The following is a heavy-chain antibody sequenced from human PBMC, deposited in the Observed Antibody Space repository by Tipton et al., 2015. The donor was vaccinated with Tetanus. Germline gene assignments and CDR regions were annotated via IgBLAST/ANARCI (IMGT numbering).Heavy chain of an antibody. J-gene: IGHJ5*02. CDR2: IYANGAT. V-gene: IGHV3-53*01. CDR3: LGHGGYSS. Sequence: SLRLSCAVSGFTVSNSHTSWVRQAPGKGLECVSMIYANGATSYADSVKGRCSISRDNSKNIVFLQMTALRVEDTAVYYCLGHGGYSSWGQGTLVTVSS. D-gene: IGHD5-12*01. CDR1: GFTVSNSH.